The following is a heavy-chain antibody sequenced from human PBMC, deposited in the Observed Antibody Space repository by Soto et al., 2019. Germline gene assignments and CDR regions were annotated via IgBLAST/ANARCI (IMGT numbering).Heavy chain of an antibody. CDR3: ARDGRTGTTLPHGGLDQ. V-gene: IGHV3-30-3*01. CDR1: GFTFRSYA. CDR2: ISYDGSNK. D-gene: IGHD3-10*01. J-gene: IGHJ4*02. Sequence: LRLSCAASGFTFRSYAIHWVRQAPGKGLEWVAIISYDGSNKFYTDSVKGRFTISRDNSNNTLYLQMNRLRSEDTAVYYCARDGRTGTTLPHGGLDQWGQGTLVTVSS.